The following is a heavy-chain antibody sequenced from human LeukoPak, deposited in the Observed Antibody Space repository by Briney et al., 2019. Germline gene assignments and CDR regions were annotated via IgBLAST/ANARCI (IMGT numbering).Heavy chain of an antibody. V-gene: IGHV3-30*18. CDR1: GFPFSSYG. Sequence: QPGRSLRLSCAASGFPFSSYGIHWVRQAPGKGLEWVAVITYDGSNGYFADSVKGRFTISRDNSRSTLSLQMNSLRTEDTALYYCAKRATDDALDIWGRGTMVTVSS. CDR3: AKRATDDALDI. CDR2: ITYDGSNG. D-gene: IGHD5-12*01. J-gene: IGHJ3*02.